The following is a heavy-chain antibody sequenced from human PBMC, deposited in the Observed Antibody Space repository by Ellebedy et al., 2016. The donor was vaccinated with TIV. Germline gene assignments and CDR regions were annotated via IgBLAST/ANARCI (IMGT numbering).Heavy chain of an antibody. CDR1: GGSFSGYY. Sequence: SETLSLTCAVYGGSFSGYYWSWIRQPPGKGLEWIGSIYQSGSTYYNPSLKSRVTISVDTSKNQFSLRLSSVAAADTAVYYCARRSRGDGAPGYWGQGTLVTVSS. J-gene: IGHJ4*02. D-gene: IGHD1-26*01. CDR2: IYQSGST. CDR3: ARRSRGDGAPGY. V-gene: IGHV4-34*01.